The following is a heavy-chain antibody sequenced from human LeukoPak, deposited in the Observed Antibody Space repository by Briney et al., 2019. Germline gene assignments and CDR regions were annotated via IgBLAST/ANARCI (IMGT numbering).Heavy chain of an antibody. D-gene: IGHD6-13*01. CDR3: ARVAAAGNYYFDY. CDR1: GGSISSSSYY. Sequence: SETLSLTCTVSGGSISSSSYYWGWIRQPPGKGLEWIGSIYYSGSTYYNPSLKSRVTISIDTSKNQFSLKLSSVTAADTAVYFCARVAAAGNYYFDYWGQGTLVAVSS. V-gene: IGHV4-39*07. CDR2: IYYSGST. J-gene: IGHJ4*02.